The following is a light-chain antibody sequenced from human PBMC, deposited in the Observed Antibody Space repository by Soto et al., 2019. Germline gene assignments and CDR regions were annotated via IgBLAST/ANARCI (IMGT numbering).Light chain of an antibody. V-gene: IGLV1-40*01. Sequence: QSVLTQPPSVSGAPGQRVTISCTGSSSNIGARYDVHWYQQLPGTAPKLLIYGNSHRPSGVPDRFSGSKSDTSASLAITGLQAEDEADYYCQSFDNSLGGPGVFGTGTKLTVL. CDR2: GNS. J-gene: IGLJ1*01. CDR3: QSFDNSLGGPGV. CDR1: SSNIGARYD.